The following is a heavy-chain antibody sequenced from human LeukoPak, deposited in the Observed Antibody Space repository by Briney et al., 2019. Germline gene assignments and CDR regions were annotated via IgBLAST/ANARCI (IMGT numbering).Heavy chain of an antibody. CDR1: GFAFSSY. D-gene: IGHD3-9*01. Sequence: GGSLRLSCAASGFAFSSYMNWVRQASGKGLEWVSSISSTSSYIYYADSVKGRFTISRDNAKNSLYLQMNSLRADDTAVYYCARGQSRYFDWYLGFFDYWGQGTLVTVSS. CDR3: ARGQSRYFDWYLGFFDY. J-gene: IGHJ4*02. CDR2: ISSTSSYI. V-gene: IGHV3-21*01.